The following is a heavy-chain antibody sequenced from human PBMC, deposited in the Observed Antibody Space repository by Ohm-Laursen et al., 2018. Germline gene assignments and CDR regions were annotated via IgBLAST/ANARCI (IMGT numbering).Heavy chain of an antibody. D-gene: IGHD4-17*01. Sequence: RSLRLSCTASGFTFSTYGMHWVRQAPGKGLEWVALTSSDGSNKYYADSVKGRFTISRDNSKSTLYLQMDSLRVEDTAVYYCAKKRMPKVTTFLDYWGQGTLVTVSS. V-gene: IGHV3-30*18. J-gene: IGHJ4*02. CDR2: TSSDGSNK. CDR3: AKKRMPKVTTFLDY. CDR1: GFTFSTYG.